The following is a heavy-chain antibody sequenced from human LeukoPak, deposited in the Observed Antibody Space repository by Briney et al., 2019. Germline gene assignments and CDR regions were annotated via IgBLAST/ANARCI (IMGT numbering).Heavy chain of an antibody. CDR2: ISPSGGST. J-gene: IGHJ4*02. D-gene: IGHD3-3*01. CDR1: GYTFTSNY. V-gene: IGHV1-46*01. Sequence: GASVKVSCKASGYTFTSNYMHWVRQAPGQGPEWMGVISPSGGSTTYAQKFQGRVTMTRDTSTGTAYMELRSLRFDDTAVYYCARSPSDRFAPRHWGQGTLVTVSS. CDR3: ARSPSDRFAPRH.